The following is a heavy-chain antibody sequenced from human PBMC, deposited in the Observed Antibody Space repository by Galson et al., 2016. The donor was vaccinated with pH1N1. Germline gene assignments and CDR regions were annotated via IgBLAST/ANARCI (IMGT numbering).Heavy chain of an antibody. D-gene: IGHD3-22*01. CDR1: GGTFGSYG. CDR2: IIPIFNTA. CDR3: AREDYYDTDLSDWYFDL. J-gene: IGHJ2*01. V-gene: IGHV1-69*13. Sequence: QSGAEVKKPGSSVKVSCKASGGTFGSYGINWVRQAPGQGLERMGGIIPIFNTAKYAQNFQGRVTITADESTTTAYMELSSLRSEDTAVYFSAREDYYDTDLSDWYFDLWGRGTLLTVSS.